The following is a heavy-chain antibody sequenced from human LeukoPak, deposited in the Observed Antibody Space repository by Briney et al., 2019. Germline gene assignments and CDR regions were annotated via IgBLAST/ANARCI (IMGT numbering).Heavy chain of an antibody. CDR1: GFTFGSYG. V-gene: IGHV3-30*02. CDR2: IRYDGSNK. Sequence: GGSLRLSCAASGFTFGSYGMHWVRQAPGHGLDWVSFIRYDGSNKYYADSVKGRFTISRDNSKNTLYLQMNSLRAEDTAVYYCAHMAAAGSSTTFDYWGQGTLVTVSS. D-gene: IGHD6-13*01. J-gene: IGHJ4*02. CDR3: AHMAAAGSSTTFDY.